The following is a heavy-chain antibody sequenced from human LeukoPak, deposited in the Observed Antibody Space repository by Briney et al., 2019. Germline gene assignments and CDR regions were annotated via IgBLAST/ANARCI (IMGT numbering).Heavy chain of an antibody. Sequence: GGSLRLSCAASGFTFSSYGMHWVRQAPGKGLEWVAVISYDGSKKHYADSVKGRFTISRDNSKNTVYLQMNSLRAEDTAVYYCAKGLGSLVAGGMDVWGRGTTVTVSS. J-gene: IGHJ6*03. CDR2: ISYDGSKK. D-gene: IGHD3-10*01. V-gene: IGHV3-30*18. CDR3: AKGLGSLVAGGMDV. CDR1: GFTFSSYG.